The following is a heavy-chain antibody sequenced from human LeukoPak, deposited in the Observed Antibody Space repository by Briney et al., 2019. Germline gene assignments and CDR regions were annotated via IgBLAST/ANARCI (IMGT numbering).Heavy chain of an antibody. D-gene: IGHD2-2*03. V-gene: IGHV3-30*02. CDR3: AKRMDIVVVPAADFDY. CDR2: IRYDGSNK. CDR1: RFTFSSYG. Sequence: PGGSLRLSCAASRFTFSSYGMHWVRQAPGKGLEWVAFIRYDGSNKYYADSVKGRFTISRDNSKNTLYLQMNSLRAEDTAVYYCAKRMDIVVVPAADFDYWGQGTLVTVSS. J-gene: IGHJ4*02.